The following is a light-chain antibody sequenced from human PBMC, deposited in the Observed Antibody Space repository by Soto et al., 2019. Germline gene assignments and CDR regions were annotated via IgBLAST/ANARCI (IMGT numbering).Light chain of an antibody. Sequence: QSVLTQPPSVSGTPGQRVSISWSGSRSNIGINAVDWYHQLPGTAPKVLIYANNQRPSGVPDRFSGSKSRTSASLAINGLQSDDEAHYYCAAWGDSLNGLVFGGRTKLTVL. J-gene: IGLJ2*01. CDR1: RSNIGINA. CDR3: AAWGDSLNGLV. V-gene: IGLV1-44*01. CDR2: ANN.